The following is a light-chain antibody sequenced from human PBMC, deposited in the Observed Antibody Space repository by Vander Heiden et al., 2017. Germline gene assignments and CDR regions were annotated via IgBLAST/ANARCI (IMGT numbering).Light chain of an antibody. V-gene: IGKV3-11*01. Sequence: EIVLTQSPATLSLSPGERATLSCRASQSVSSYLVWYQQKPGQAPRLLIFDASKRAAGTPARFSGSGSGTDFTLTISSLEPEDFAVYYCQQRSDWPRPITFGQGTRLDIK. J-gene: IGKJ5*01. CDR1: QSVSSY. CDR2: DAS. CDR3: QQRSDWPRPIT.